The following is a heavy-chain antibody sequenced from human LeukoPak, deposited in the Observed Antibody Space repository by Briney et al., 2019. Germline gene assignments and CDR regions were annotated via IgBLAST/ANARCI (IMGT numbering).Heavy chain of an antibody. CDR2: IYYSGST. CDR3: ARDRAYYDFWSGYYGYYYYMDV. D-gene: IGHD3-3*01. V-gene: IGHV4-61*01. Sequence: SETLSLTCTVSGGSISSSSYYWSWIRQPPGKGLEWIGYIYYSGSTNYNPSLKSRVTISVDTSKNQFSLKLSSVTAADTAVYYCARDRAYYDFWSGYYGYYYYMDVWGKGTTVTVSS. CDR1: GGSISSSSYY. J-gene: IGHJ6*03.